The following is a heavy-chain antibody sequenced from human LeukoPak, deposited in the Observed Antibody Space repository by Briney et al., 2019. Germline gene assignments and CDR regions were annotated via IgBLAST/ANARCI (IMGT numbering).Heavy chain of an antibody. CDR2: IHADSGNT. J-gene: IGHJ3*02. Sequence: GASVKVSCKTSGYTFTRCAVHRVRQAPGQRLEWMGWIHADSGNTKYSQKLQGRVTIARDTSASTIYMELSSLRFEDTAVYFCTIGLAGDWDAFDIWGLGTMVTVSS. D-gene: IGHD6-19*01. V-gene: IGHV1-3*01. CDR3: TIGLAGDWDAFDI. CDR1: GYTFTRCA.